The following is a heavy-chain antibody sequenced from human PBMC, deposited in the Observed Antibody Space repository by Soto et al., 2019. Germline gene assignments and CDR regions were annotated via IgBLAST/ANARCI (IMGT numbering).Heavy chain of an antibody. V-gene: IGHV4-39*01. CDR3: AYARTRLHAFDI. Sequence: SETLSLTCTVSGGSISSSSYYWGWIRQPPGKWLEWIGSIYYSGSTYYNPSLKSRVTISVDTSKNQFSLKLSSVTAADTAVYYCAYARTRLHAFDIWGQGTMVTVS. CDR1: GGSISSSSYY. J-gene: IGHJ3*02. D-gene: IGHD4-17*01. CDR2: IYYSGST.